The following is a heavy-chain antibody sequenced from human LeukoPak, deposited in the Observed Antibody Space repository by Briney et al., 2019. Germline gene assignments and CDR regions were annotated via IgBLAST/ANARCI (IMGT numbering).Heavy chain of an antibody. Sequence: LRLSCAASGFTFDDYAMHWVRQAPGKGLEWVSGISWNSGSIGYADSVKGRFTISRDNAKNSLYLQMNSLRAEDTALYYCAKDGSGYWGQGTLVTVSS. J-gene: IGHJ4*02. CDR2: ISWNSGSI. CDR3: AKDGSGY. V-gene: IGHV3-9*01. CDR1: GFTFDDYA. D-gene: IGHD2-15*01.